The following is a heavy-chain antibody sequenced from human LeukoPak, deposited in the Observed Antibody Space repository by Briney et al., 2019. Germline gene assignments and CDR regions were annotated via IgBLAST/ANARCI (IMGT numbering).Heavy chain of an antibody. Sequence: PGGSLRLSCTASGFTFRSHWMTWVRQPPGKGLEWVANINSDGSEGYYADVVKGRFAISRDNAKNSLYLQMNSLRVDDTAVYYCAKAGRYNVYDYFDSWGQGTLVTVSS. J-gene: IGHJ4*02. D-gene: IGHD5/OR15-5a*01. CDR1: GFTFRSHW. CDR2: INSDGSEG. V-gene: IGHV3-7*03. CDR3: AKAGRYNVYDYFDS.